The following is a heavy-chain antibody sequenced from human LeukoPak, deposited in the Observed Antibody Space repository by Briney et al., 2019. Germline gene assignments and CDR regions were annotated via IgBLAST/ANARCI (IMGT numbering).Heavy chain of an antibody. Sequence: SETLSLTCTVSGGSISTYHWSWIRKPPGKGLEWIGHIYYSGSTNYNPSLKSRVTISVDTSKNQFSLKLSSVTAADTAVYYCARGRDRWVDYWGQGTLVTVSS. CDR2: IYYSGST. CDR1: GGSISTYH. V-gene: IGHV4-59*01. CDR3: ARGRDRWVDY. D-gene: IGHD1-26*01. J-gene: IGHJ4*02.